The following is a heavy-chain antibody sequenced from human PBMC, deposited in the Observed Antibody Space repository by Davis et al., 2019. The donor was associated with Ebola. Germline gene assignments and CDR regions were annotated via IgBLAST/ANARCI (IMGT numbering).Heavy chain of an antibody. CDR1: RYTFTGYY. V-gene: IGHV7-4-1*02. CDR2: INTNSGNP. D-gene: IGHD1-1*01. J-gene: IGHJ4*02. Sequence: AASVHVSCKASRYTFTGYYLHWLRQAPALPLASFVLINTNSGNPTYAQGFTGRFVFSLDTSVSTAYLKISSLKAEDTAVYYCARAQFPTTSDHWGQGTLVTVSS. CDR3: ARAQFPTTSDH.